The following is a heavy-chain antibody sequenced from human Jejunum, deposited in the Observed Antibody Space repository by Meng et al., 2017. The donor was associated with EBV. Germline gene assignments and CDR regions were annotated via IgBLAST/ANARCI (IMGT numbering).Heavy chain of an antibody. V-gene: IGHV3-21*01. CDR2: IGSIITNI. CDR3: AREVRVGTTPFDQ. D-gene: IGHD1-26*01. J-gene: IGHJ4*02. CDR1: GFTFSSYA. Sequence: EVQLVESGGGLVKSGGSLILSGAASGFTFSSYAMNWVRQAPGKGLEWVSSIGSIITNIYYADSVRGRFTISRDNAKNSLYLQMNSLRAEDTALYYCAREVRVGTTPFDQWGQGTLGNVSS.